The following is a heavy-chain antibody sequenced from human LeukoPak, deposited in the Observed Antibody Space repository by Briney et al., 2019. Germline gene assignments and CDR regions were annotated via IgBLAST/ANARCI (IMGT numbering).Heavy chain of an antibody. Sequence: GGSLRLSCAASGFTFSSYAMSWDRQAPGKGLEWVSAISGSGGSTYYADSVKGRFTISRDNSKNTLYLQMNSLRAEDTAVYYCAKDGYSSGWSFDYWGQGTLVTVSS. CDR3: AKDGYSSGWSFDY. CDR2: ISGSGGST. D-gene: IGHD6-19*01. CDR1: GFTFSSYA. J-gene: IGHJ4*02. V-gene: IGHV3-23*01.